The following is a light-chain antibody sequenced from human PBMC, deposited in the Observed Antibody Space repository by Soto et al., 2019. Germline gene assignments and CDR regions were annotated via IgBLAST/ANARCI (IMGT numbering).Light chain of an antibody. CDR1: QSVSSSY. J-gene: IGKJ2*01. Sequence: EIVLTQSPGARALPRVERARRSCIASQSVSSSYLACYQQRRGQSPRLLIYGASSRATGIPDRFSGSGSGTDFTLTISRLEPEDFAVYYCQQYGGSPYTFGQGTKGDIK. CDR2: GAS. V-gene: IGKV3-20*01. CDR3: QQYGGSPYT.